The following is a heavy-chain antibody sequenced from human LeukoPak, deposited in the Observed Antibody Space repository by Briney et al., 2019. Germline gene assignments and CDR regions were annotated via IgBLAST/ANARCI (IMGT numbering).Heavy chain of an antibody. CDR1: GFTFSSYW. CDR2: IKQDGSEK. Sequence: GGSLRLSCAASGFTFSSYWMSWVRQAPGKGLEWVANIKQDGSEKYYVDSVKGRFTISRDNAKNSLYLQMNSLRAEGTAVYYCARDSPFIAAAGTGFDYWGQGTLVTVSS. D-gene: IGHD6-13*01. J-gene: IGHJ4*02. CDR3: ARDSPFIAAAGTGFDY. V-gene: IGHV3-7*03.